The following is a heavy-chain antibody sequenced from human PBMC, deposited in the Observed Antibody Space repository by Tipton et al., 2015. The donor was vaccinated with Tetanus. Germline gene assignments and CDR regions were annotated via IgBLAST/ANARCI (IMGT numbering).Heavy chain of an antibody. CDR1: GGSIRDKKYY. CDR3: ARHLYGYWFDP. J-gene: IGHJ5*02. V-gene: IGHV4-39*02. D-gene: IGHD3-10*01. CDR2: IYFEGST. Sequence: VKPSETLSLNCTVSGGSIRDKKYYWGWIRQPPGRGLEWIASIYFEGSTYYSPSLKSRVIISVDTAQNRISLTLTSVTASDTAVYYCARHLYGYWFDPWGQGALVTVSS.